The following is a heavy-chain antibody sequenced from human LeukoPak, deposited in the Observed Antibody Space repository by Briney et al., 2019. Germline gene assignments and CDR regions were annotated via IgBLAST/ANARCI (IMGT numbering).Heavy chain of an antibody. V-gene: IGHV4-34*01. D-gene: IGHD3-10*01. CDR2: INHSGST. CDR3: ARGGWSYMGDDAFDI. CDR1: GGSFSGYY. J-gene: IGHJ3*02. Sequence: MSSETLSLTCAVCGGSFSGYYWSWIRQPPGKGLEWIGEINHSGSTNYNPSLKSRVTISVDTSKNQFSLKLSSVAAADTAVYYCARGGWSYMGDDAFDIWGQGTMVIVSS.